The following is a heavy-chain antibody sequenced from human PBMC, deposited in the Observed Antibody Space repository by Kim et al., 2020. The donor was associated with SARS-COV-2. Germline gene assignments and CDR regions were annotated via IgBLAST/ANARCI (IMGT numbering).Heavy chain of an antibody. CDR1: GGTFSSYA. J-gene: IGHJ5*02. CDR2: IIPIFGTA. CDR3: ARGFSNTYLVGGAYQLHQTRNWFDP. D-gene: IGHD2-2*01. V-gene: IGHV1-69*13. Sequence: SVKVSCKASGGTFSSYAISWVRQAPGQGLEWMGGIIPIFGTANYAQKFQGRVTITADESTSTAYMELSSLRSEDTAVYYCARGFSNTYLVGGAYQLHQTRNWFDPWGQGTLVTVSS.